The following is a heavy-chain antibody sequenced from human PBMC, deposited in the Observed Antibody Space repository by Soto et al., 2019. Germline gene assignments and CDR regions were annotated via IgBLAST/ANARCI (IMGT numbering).Heavy chain of an antibody. J-gene: IGHJ3*02. D-gene: IGHD5-18*01. CDR2: IHNSGST. Sequence: SETLSLTCTVSGDSISSHIYYWGWIRQPPGKGLEWIGSIHNSGSTYYNPSLKSRVTISVDTSKNQFSLKLSSVTAADTAVYYCAKDRLDSYGFVGIWGQGTMVTVSS. CDR1: GDSISSHIYY. V-gene: IGHV4-39*07. CDR3: AKDRLDSYGFVGI.